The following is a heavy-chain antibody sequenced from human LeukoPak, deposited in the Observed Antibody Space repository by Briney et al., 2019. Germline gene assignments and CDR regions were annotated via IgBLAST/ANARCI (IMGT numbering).Heavy chain of an antibody. Sequence: SETLSLTCTVSGGSISSYYWSWIRQPPGKGLEWIGYMYYSGSTYYNPSLKSRVTISVDTSKNQFSLKLSSVTAADTAVYYCAGGSSSWYDYWGQGTLVTVSS. CDR2: MYYSGST. V-gene: IGHV4-59*12. J-gene: IGHJ4*02. CDR1: GGSISSYY. D-gene: IGHD6-13*01. CDR3: AGGSSSWYDY.